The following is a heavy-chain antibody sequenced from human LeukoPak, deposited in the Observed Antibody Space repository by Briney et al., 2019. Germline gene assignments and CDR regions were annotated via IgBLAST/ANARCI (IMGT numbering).Heavy chain of an antibody. J-gene: IGHJ4*02. V-gene: IGHV3-9*01. CDR1: GFTFDDYA. CDR3: AKDTRSYDSSPFDY. CDR2: ISWNSGSI. Sequence: GGSLRLSCAASGFTFDDYAMHWVRQAPGKGLEWVSGISWNSGSIGYADSVKGRFTISRDNAKNSLYLQVNSLRAEDTALYYCAKDTRSYDSSPFDYWGQGTLVTVSS. D-gene: IGHD3-22*01.